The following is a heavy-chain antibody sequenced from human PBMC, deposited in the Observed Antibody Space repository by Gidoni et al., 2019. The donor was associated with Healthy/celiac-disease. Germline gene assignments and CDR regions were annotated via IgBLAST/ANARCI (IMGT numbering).Heavy chain of an antibody. J-gene: IGHJ4*02. CDR2: INTNTGSP. V-gene: IGHV7-4-1*02. CDR1: GYTFPSYA. CDR3: ARTGGAAGTPEDFDY. D-gene: IGHD6-13*01. Sequence: QVQLVQSGSELKKPGASVKASCKASGYTFPSYAMHWVRQAPGQGLEWMGWINTNTGSPTYAQGFTGRFVFSLDTSVSTAYLQISSLKAEDTAVYYCARTGGAAGTPEDFDYWGQGTLVTVSS.